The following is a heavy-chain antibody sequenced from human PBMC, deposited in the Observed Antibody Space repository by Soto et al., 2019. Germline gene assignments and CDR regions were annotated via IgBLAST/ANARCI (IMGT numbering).Heavy chain of an antibody. CDR2: INAGNGNT. D-gene: IGHD3-3*01. Sequence: GASVKVSCKASGYTFTSYSIHWVRQAPGQRLEWMGGINAGNGNTKYSQEFQGRVTITRDTSASTAYMELSSLRSEDTAVYYCARVGDPEALRFLEWLPTSNYYYGMDVWGQGTTVTVSS. CDR1: GYTFTSYS. J-gene: IGHJ6*02. V-gene: IGHV1-3*01. CDR3: ARVGDPEALRFLEWLPTSNYYYGMDV.